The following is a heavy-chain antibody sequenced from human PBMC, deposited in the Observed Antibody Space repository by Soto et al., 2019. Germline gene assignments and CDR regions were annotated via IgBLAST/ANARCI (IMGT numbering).Heavy chain of an antibody. CDR1: GGSISSSSYY. Sequence: PSETLSLTCTVSGGSISSSSYYWGWIRQPPGKGLEWIGSIYYSGSTYYNPSLKSRVTISVDTSKNQFSLKLSSVTAADTAVYYCARQPVTVDTWFDPWGQGTLVTVSS. J-gene: IGHJ5*02. CDR2: IYYSGST. CDR3: ARQPVTVDTWFDP. D-gene: IGHD2-21*02. V-gene: IGHV4-39*01.